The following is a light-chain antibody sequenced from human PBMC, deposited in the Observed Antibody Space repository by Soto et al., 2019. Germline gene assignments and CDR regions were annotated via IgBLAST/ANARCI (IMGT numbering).Light chain of an antibody. CDR3: QVWDDSLNGLV. V-gene: IGLV1-44*01. CDR2: TNN. CDR1: TSNIGSNS. J-gene: IGLJ3*02. Sequence: QSVVTQPPSASGTPGQRVTISCSGSTSNIGSNSVNWYQQLPGTAPRLLIYTNNQRPSGVPDRFSGSKSGASASLAISGLQSDDEADYYCQVWDDSLNGLVFGGGTKVTVL.